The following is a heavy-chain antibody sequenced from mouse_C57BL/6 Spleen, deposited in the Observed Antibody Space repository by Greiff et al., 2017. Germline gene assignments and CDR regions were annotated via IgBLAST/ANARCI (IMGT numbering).Heavy chain of an antibody. CDR1: GYSITSGYY. Sequence: EVKLMESGPGLVKPSQSLSLTCSVTGYSITSGYYWNWIRQFPGNKLEWMGYISYDGSNNYNPSLKNRISITRDTSKNQFFLKLNSVTTEDTATYYCATGIGYFDYWGQGTTLTVSS. J-gene: IGHJ2*01. V-gene: IGHV3-6*01. CDR2: ISYDGSN. CDR3: ATGIGYFDY.